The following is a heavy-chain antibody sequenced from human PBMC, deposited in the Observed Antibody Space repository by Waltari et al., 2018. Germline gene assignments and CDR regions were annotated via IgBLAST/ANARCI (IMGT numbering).Heavy chain of an antibody. CDR3: AKDLAEDYNGVAAYYGMDV. CDR1: GFSFDGYA. Sequence: EMQLVESGGGWVQPGRSLTLPCDASGFSFDGYAMHWVRQPPGKGLEWVAGISWSSETVGYADSVKGRFSVSRDNAKNSLYLQMDSLRPEDAALYFCAKDLAEDYNGVAAYYGMDVWGQGTTVIVS. J-gene: IGHJ6*02. CDR2: ISWSSETV. V-gene: IGHV3-9*01. D-gene: IGHD2-8*01.